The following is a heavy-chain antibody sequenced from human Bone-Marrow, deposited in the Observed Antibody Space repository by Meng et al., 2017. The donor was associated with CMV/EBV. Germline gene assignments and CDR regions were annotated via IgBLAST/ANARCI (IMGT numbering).Heavy chain of an antibody. CDR3: AKGGYYYGSIRFDP. D-gene: IGHD3-10*01. V-gene: IGHV3-21*04. CDR1: GFTFSSYS. CDR2: ISSSSSYI. J-gene: IGHJ5*02. Sequence: GGSLRLSCAASGFTFSSYSMNWVRQAPGKGLEWVSSISSSSSYIYYADSVKGRFTMSRDNAKNTLYPQMNSLRAENTSVYYCAKGGYYYGSIRFDPWGQGTRVTVSS.